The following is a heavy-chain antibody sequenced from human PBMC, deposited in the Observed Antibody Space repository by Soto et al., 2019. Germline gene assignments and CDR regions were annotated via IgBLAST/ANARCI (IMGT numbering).Heavy chain of an antibody. D-gene: IGHD3-16*01. J-gene: IGHJ4*02. CDR2: LSYDGSKN. Sequence: TGGALRLSCAASGFTFSSYSMHWVRQAPGKGLEWLAVLSYDGSKNYYANSMTGRFTISRDNSKNTLFLQMKSLRAEDTAVYYCARGGEGPFFDQWGQGSLVTVSS. CDR3: ARGGEGPFFDQ. CDR1: GFTFSSYS. V-gene: IGHV3-30-3*01.